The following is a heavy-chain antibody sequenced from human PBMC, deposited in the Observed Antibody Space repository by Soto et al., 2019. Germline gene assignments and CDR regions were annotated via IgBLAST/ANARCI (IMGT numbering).Heavy chain of an antibody. V-gene: IGHV3-30-3*01. Sequence: PGGSLRLSCAASGFTFSSYAMHWVRQAPGKGLEWVAVISYDGSNKYYADSVKGRFTISRDNSKNTLYLQMNSPRAEDTAVYYCARDLCETKVGPRASCYMIGYYYYHGMDVWGQGTTVTVSS. CDR3: ARDLCETKVGPRASCYMIGYYYYHGMDV. J-gene: IGHJ6*02. D-gene: IGHD2-2*02. CDR2: ISYDGSNK. CDR1: GFTFSSYA.